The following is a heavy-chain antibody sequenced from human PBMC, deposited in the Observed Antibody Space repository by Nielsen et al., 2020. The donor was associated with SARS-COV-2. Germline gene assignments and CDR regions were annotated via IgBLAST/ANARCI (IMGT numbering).Heavy chain of an antibody. Sequence: GESLKISCAASGFMFSTYGMHWVRQAPGKGLEWVAVISYDGSYKYSADSVKGRFTISRDNSKNTLYLQMYSLRAEDTAVYYCANWVDTESRWGQGTLVTVSS. D-gene: IGHD5-18*01. CDR3: ANWVDTESR. CDR2: ISYDGSYK. J-gene: IGHJ4*01. CDR1: GFMFSTYG. V-gene: IGHV3-30*18.